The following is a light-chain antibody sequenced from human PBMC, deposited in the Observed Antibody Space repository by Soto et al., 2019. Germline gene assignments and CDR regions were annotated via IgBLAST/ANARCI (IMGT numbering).Light chain of an antibody. J-gene: IGKJ3*01. Sequence: EIVLTQSPGTLSLSPGERATLSCRASEFIISSYLAWFQQKPGQAPRLLIYGASSRATGIPDRFSGSGSGTHFTLTISRLEPEDLAVYYCQQYGSSPLTFGPGTKVDIK. V-gene: IGKV3-20*01. CDR1: EFIISSY. CDR2: GAS. CDR3: QQYGSSPLT.